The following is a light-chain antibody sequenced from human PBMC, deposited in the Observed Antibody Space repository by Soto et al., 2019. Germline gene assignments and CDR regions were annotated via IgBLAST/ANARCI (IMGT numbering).Light chain of an antibody. V-gene: IGKV1-33*01. CDR3: HQFDNVPFT. CDR1: QDITNY. J-gene: IGKJ5*01. CDR2: DAS. Sequence: DIQMTQSPSSLSASVGDRVTIICQASQDITNYLNWYQQKPGKAPKLLIYDASNLETGVPSRFSGSGSGTHFSFTISSLQPEDIATYYCHQFDNVPFTFGQGTRLEMK.